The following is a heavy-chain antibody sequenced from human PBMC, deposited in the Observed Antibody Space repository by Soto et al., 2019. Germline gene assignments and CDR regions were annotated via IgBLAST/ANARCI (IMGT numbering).Heavy chain of an antibody. CDR2: INHSGST. J-gene: IGHJ3*02. CDR1: GGSFSGYY. Sequence: SETLSLTCAVYGGSFSGYYWSWIRQPPGKGLEWIGEINHSGSTNYNPSLKSRVTISVDTSKNQFSLKLSSVTAADTAVYYCARGSKQIEVTEALDIWGQGTMVTVSS. V-gene: IGHV4-34*01. D-gene: IGHD2-21*02. CDR3: ARGSKQIEVTEALDI.